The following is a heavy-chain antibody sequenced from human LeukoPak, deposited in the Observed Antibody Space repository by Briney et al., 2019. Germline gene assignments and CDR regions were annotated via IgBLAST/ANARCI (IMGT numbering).Heavy chain of an antibody. J-gene: IGHJ6*02. V-gene: IGHV1-69*13. CDR3: ASVYLHGMDV. CDR1: GGTFSSCA. Sequence: SVKVSCKTSGGTFSSCAISWVRQAPGQGLEWMGGIIPIFGTPSYAQKFQGRVTITADESTSTAYMELSSLRTEDTAVYYCASVYLHGMDVWGQGTTVTVSS. D-gene: IGHD2-8*01. CDR2: IIPIFGTP.